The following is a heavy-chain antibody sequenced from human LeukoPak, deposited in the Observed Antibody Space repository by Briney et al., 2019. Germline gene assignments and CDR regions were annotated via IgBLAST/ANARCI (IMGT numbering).Heavy chain of an antibody. D-gene: IGHD6-13*01. Sequence: PSETLSLTCTVSGGSISSSSYHWGWIRQPPGKGLEWIGSIYYSGSTYYNPSLKSRVTISVDTSKNQFSLKLSSVTAADTAVYYCARVIIAAAGTFSWFDPWGQGTLVTVSS. V-gene: IGHV4-39*07. CDR2: IYYSGST. J-gene: IGHJ5*02. CDR1: GGSISSSSYH. CDR3: ARVIIAAAGTFSWFDP.